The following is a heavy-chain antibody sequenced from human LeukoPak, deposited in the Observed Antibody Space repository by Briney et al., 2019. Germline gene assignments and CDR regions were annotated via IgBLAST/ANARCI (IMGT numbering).Heavy chain of an antibody. CDR3: ARYGDTATGPIDY. D-gene: IGHD5-18*01. V-gene: IGHV4-34*01. Sequence: SETLSLTCAVYGGSFSGYYWSWIRQPPGKGLEWIGEINHSGSTNYNPSLKSRVTISVDTSKNQFSLKLSSVTAADTAVYYCARYGDTATGPIDYWGQGTLVTVSS. CDR1: GGSFSGYY. CDR2: INHSGST. J-gene: IGHJ4*02.